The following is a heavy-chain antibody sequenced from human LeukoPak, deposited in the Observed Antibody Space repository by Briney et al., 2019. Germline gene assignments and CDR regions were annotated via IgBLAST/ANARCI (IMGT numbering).Heavy chain of an antibody. CDR3: ARLSWPGRGSRFDP. V-gene: IGHV4-4*07. CDR2: IYTSGST. D-gene: IGHD3-10*01. CDR1: GGSISGYF. J-gene: IGHJ5*02. Sequence: SETLSLTCTVSGGSISGYFWTWIRQSAGKGLEWIGRIYTSGSTNYNPSLNNRVTMSVDASKNQFSLKLSSVTAADTAVYFCARLSWPGRGSRFDPWGQGTLVTVSS.